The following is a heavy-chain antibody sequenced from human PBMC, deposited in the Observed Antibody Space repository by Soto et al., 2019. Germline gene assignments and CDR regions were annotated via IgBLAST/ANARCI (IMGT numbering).Heavy chain of an antibody. CDR2: IYDSGSP. CDR1: GGSISVYY. CDR3: ARGVGSSPPRY. D-gene: IGHD1-26*01. J-gene: IGHJ4*02. Sequence: PSETLSLTSTLSGGSISVYYWSWIRRPAGQALDWIGYIYDSGSPYYTPSLRRRFIISAVTSKNPISLKLTSATAADTAVYYCARGVGSSPPRYWGRGTLVTVSS. V-gene: IGHV4-59*01.